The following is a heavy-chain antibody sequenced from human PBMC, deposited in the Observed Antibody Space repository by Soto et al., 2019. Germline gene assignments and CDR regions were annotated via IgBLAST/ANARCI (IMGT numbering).Heavy chain of an antibody. J-gene: IGHJ4*02. V-gene: IGHV3-23*01. CDR3: ARRSSSWYFDY. D-gene: IGHD6-13*01. CDR1: GFTFSSYA. CDR2: ISGSGDST. Sequence: EVQLLESGGGLVQPGGSLRLSCAASGFTFSSYAMNWVRQAPGKGLEWVSVISGSGDSTYYADSVKGRFTISRDNSKNTLYLQMNSLRAEDTAVYYCARRSSSWYFDYWGPGTLVTVSS.